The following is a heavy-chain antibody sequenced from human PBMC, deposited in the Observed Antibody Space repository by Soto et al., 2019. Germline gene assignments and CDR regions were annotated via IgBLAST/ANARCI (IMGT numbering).Heavy chain of an antibody. CDR3: AREYSSWPLFDN. V-gene: IGHV1-69*13. CDR1: EGTFSSYG. CDR2: IIPIFGTA. J-gene: IGHJ4*02. D-gene: IGHD6-6*01. Sequence: GASVKVSCKASEGTFSSYGISWVRQAPGQGLEWIGGIIPIFGTANYAQKFQGRVTITADESTSTAHMELSSLRSEDTAVYYCAREYSSWPLFDNWGQGTLVTVSS.